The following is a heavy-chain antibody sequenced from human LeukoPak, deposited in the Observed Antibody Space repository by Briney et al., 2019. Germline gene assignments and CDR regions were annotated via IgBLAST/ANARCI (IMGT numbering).Heavy chain of an antibody. D-gene: IGHD5-12*01. J-gene: IGHJ6*02. CDR3: ARGRDGQYSGYDCQDV. Sequence: GGSLRLSCAASGFTFSSYGMHWVRQAPGKGLEWVAVIWYDGSNKYYADSVKGRFTISRDNSKNTLYLQMNSLRVEDTAVYYCARGRDGQYSGYDCQDVWGQGTTVTVSS. CDR1: GFTFSSYG. CDR2: IWYDGSNK. V-gene: IGHV3-33*01.